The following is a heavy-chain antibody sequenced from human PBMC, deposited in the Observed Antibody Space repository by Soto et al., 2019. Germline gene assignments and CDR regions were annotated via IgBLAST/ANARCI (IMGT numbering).Heavy chain of an antibody. J-gene: IGHJ4*02. V-gene: IGHV3-30*03. Sequence: GSLRLSCAASGFTFSSYGMHWVRQAPGKGLEWVAVISYDGSNKYYADSVKGRFTISRDNSKNTLYLQMNSLRAEDTAVYYCAYNRGLQGPPSLLRFLEWAPLDYWGQGTLVTVSS. CDR2: ISYDGSNK. CDR1: GFTFSSYG. CDR3: AYNRGLQGPPSLLRFLEWAPLDY. D-gene: IGHD3-3*01.